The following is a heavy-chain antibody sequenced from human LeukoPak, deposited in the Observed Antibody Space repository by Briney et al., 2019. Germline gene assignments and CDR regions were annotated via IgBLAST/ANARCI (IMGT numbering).Heavy chain of an antibody. CDR3: AKFDAEYSGSYSYYYYMDV. Sequence: GGSLRLSCAASGFTFSTYSMNWVRQAPGKGLEWVSYISSSGSTIYYADSVKGGFTISRDNAKNSLYLQMNSLRAEDTAVYYCAKFDAEYSGSYSYYYYMDVWGKGTTVTVSS. CDR1: GFTFSTYS. V-gene: IGHV3-48*04. D-gene: IGHD1-26*01. J-gene: IGHJ6*03. CDR2: ISSSGSTI.